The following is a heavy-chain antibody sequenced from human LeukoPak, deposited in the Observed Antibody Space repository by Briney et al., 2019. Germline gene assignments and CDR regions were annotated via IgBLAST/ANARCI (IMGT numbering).Heavy chain of an antibody. D-gene: IGHD5-24*01. Sequence: EASVKVSCKASGYTFTGYYMHWVRQAPGQGLEWMRWINPNSGGTNYAQKFQGRVTMTRDTSISTAYMELSRLRSDDTAVYYCARDPRGGDGYNSYYFDYWGQGTLVTVSS. CDR3: ARDPRGGDGYNSYYFDY. J-gene: IGHJ4*02. CDR1: GYTFTGYY. CDR2: INPNSGGT. V-gene: IGHV1-2*02.